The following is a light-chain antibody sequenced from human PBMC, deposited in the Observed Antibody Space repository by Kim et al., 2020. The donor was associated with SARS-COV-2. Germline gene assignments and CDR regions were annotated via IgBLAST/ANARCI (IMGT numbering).Light chain of an antibody. CDR3: QAWDSSTLYV. CDR1: KLGDKY. J-gene: IGLJ1*01. CDR2: QDS. Sequence: SYELTQPPSVSVSPGQTASITCSGDKLGDKYACWYQQKPGQSPVLVIYQDSKRPSGIPERFSGSNSGNTATLTISGTQAMDAADYYCQAWDSSTLYVFGT. V-gene: IGLV3-1*01.